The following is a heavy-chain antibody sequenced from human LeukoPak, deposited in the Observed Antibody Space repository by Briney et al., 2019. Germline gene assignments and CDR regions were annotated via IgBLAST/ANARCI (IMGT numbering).Heavy chain of an antibody. J-gene: IGHJ3*02. Sequence: SETLSLTCIVSGDFISSSRYYWGWIRQPPGKGLEWIGSISYSGSTYYNPSLKSRVTISVDMSKNQLSLRLSSVTAADTAVYYCARRRAHYYDSSGYYSRPQRAFDIWGQGTMVSVSS. CDR3: ARRRAHYYDSSGYYSRPQRAFDI. CDR2: ISYSGST. V-gene: IGHV4-39*01. D-gene: IGHD3-22*01. CDR1: GDFISSSRYY.